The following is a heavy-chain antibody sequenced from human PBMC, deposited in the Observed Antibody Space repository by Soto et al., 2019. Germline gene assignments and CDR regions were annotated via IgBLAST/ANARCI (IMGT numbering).Heavy chain of an antibody. CDR2: FDPEDGET. V-gene: IGHV1-24*01. D-gene: IGHD5-12*01. CDR1: GYTLSVLA. Sequence: VPVKVCSTASGYTLSVLAIHGVRKAPGKGLEWMGGFDPEDGETIYAQKFQGRVTMTEDTSTDTAYMELSSLRSEDTAVYYCATSGLEMATINAFDYWGQGTLVTVSS. CDR3: ATSGLEMATINAFDY. J-gene: IGHJ4*02.